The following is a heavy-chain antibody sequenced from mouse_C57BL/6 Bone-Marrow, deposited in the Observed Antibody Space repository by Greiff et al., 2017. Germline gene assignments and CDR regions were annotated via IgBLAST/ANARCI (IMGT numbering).Heavy chain of an antibody. CDR3: AREGDYDWFAY. D-gene: IGHD2-4*01. V-gene: IGHV2-2*01. CDR1: GFSLTSYG. Sequence: VNLVESGPGLVQPSQSLSITCTVSGFSLTSYGVHWVRQSPGKGLEWLGGIWSGGSTDYNAAFISRLSLSKDNSKSQVFFKMNSLQADDTAIYYCAREGDYDWFAYWGQGTLVTVSA. J-gene: IGHJ3*01. CDR2: IWSGGST.